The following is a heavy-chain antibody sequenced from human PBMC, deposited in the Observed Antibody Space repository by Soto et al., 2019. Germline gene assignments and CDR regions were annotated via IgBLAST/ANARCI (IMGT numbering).Heavy chain of an antibody. J-gene: IGHJ4*02. Sequence: QVQLQGSGPRLVKPSETLSLTCTVSGGSVSSSTYYWSWIRQPPGKGLEWIGYIYDTGSTDYNPSLRSRVTISLDTSKNQFSLKLSSVTAADTALYYCPRVSVVNSFDYWGRGTLVTVSS. CDR2: IYDTGST. V-gene: IGHV4-61*01. D-gene: IGHD1-1*01. CDR1: GGSVSSSTYY. CDR3: PRVSVVNSFDY.